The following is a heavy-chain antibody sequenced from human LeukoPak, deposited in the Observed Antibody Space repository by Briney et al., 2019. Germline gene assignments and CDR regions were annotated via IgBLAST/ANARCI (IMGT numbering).Heavy chain of an antibody. CDR1: GLTFSTYW. Sequence: GGSLRLSCAASGLTFSTYWMHWVRQAPGKGLVWVSRINGDGSLSYADSVKDRFTISRDNTKNMLYLQMNSLRAEDTAVYYCAGGASSTVHYWGQGTLVTVSS. CDR2: INGDGSL. D-gene: IGHD6-13*01. CDR3: AGGASSTVHY. V-gene: IGHV3-74*01. J-gene: IGHJ4*02.